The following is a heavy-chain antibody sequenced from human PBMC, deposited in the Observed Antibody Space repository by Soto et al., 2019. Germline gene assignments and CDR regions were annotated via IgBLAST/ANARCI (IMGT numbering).Heavy chain of an antibody. CDR1: GLPFGSFG. J-gene: IGHJ3*02. CDR3: ARSYYYDSSGPWDAFDI. D-gene: IGHD3-22*01. V-gene: IGHV3-30*03. CDR2: ISYDGSNK. Sequence: GGSLRLSCGAAGLPFGSFGGSWVRQAPGKGLEWVAVISYDGSNKYYADSVKGRFTISRDNSKNTLYLQMNSLRAEDTAVYYCARSYYYDSSGPWDAFDIWGQGTMVTVSS.